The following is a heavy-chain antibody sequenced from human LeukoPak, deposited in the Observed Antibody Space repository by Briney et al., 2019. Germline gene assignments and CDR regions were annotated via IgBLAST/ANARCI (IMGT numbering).Heavy chain of an antibody. CDR1: GNTFTSYG. CDR3: ARGFPSSGWYYFDY. D-gene: IGHD6-19*01. V-gene: IGHV1-18*01. J-gene: IGHJ4*02. CDR2: ISAYNGNT. Sequence: ASVKVSCKASGNTFTSYGISWVRQAPGQGLEWMGWISAYNGNTNYAQKLQGRVTMTTDTSTSTAYMELRSLRSDDTAVYYCARGFPSSGWYYFDYWGQGTLVTVSS.